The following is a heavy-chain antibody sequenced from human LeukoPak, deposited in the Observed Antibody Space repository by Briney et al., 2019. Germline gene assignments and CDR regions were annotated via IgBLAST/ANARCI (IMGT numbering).Heavy chain of an antibody. Sequence: GASLRLSCVASGFTFSNYAMSWVRQAPGKGLEWVSAITGSGGITYYADSVKGRFTISRDNSKNTLYLQMNSLRAEDTAVYYCAKWGDYDVLTGYYDPDYWGQGTLVAVSS. D-gene: IGHD3-9*01. J-gene: IGHJ4*02. CDR1: GFTFSNYA. CDR2: ITGSGGIT. V-gene: IGHV3-23*01. CDR3: AKWGDYDVLTGYYDPDY.